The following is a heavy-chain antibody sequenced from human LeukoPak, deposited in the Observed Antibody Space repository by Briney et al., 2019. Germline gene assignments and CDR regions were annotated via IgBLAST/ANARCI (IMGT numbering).Heavy chain of an antibody. Sequence: PSETLSLTCTVSGGSISSYYWSWIRQPAGKGLEWIGRIYTSGSTNYNPSLKSRVTISVDTSKNQFSLKLTSVTAADTAVYYCARGPYKYDGSGAFDMWGQGTMVTVSS. CDR1: GGSISSYY. D-gene: IGHD3-22*01. CDR2: IYTSGST. J-gene: IGHJ3*02. CDR3: ARGPYKYDGSGAFDM. V-gene: IGHV4-4*07.